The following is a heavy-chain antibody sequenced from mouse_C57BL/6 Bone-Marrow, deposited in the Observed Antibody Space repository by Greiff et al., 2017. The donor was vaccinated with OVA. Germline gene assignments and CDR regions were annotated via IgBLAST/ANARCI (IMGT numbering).Heavy chain of an antibody. D-gene: IGHD1-1*01. CDR3: ARRGATVVDWYFDV. CDR2: IYWDDDK. V-gene: IGHV8-12*01. Sequence: QVTLKESGPGILQSSQTLSLTCSFSGFSLSTSGMGVSWIRQPSGKGLEWLAHIYWDDDKRYNPSLKSRLTISKDTSRNQVFLKITSVDTADTATYYGARRGATVVDWYFDVWGTGTTVTVSS. CDR1: GFSLSTSGMG. J-gene: IGHJ1*03.